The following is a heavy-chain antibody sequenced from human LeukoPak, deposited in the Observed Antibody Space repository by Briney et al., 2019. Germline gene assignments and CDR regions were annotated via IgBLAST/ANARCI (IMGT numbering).Heavy chain of an antibody. CDR1: GFTFSSYW. D-gene: IGHD3-10*01. CDR2: IKKDGSEK. V-gene: IGHV3-7*01. CDR3: ARAGWFGELFSYYYYMDV. Sequence: PGGSLRLSCAASGFTFSSYWMSWVRQAPGKGLEWVANIKKDGSEKYYVDSVKGRFTISRDNAKTSLYLQMNSLRAEDTAVYYCARAGWFGELFSYYYYMDVWGKGTTVTISS. J-gene: IGHJ6*03.